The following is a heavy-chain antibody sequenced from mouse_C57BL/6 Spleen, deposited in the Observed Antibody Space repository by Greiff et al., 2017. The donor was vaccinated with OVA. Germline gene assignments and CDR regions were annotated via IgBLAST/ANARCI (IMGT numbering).Heavy chain of an antibody. D-gene: IGHD2-3*01. V-gene: IGHV3-1*01. CDR2: IRYSGST. J-gene: IGHJ2*01. Sequence: EVQLVESGPGMVKPSQSLSLTCTVTGYSITSGYDWHWIRHFPGNKLEWMGYIRYSGSTNYNPSLKSRISITHDTSKNHFFLKLNSVTTEDTATYYGARWGGYYEGGFDYWGQGTTLTVSS. CDR1: GYSITSGYD. CDR3: ARWGGYYEGGFDY.